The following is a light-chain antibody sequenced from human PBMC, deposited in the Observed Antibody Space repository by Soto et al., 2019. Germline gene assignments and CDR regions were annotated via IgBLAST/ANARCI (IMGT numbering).Light chain of an antibody. J-gene: IGKJ1*01. CDR1: QRISSY. CDR3: QQSYNTPRT. Sequence: DIQMTQSPSSLSASVGDRVTITCRASQRISSYLNWYQQKPGKAPNLLIYAASSLQSGVPSRFSGSGSGTDFTLTISSLQPEDFATYYCQQSYNTPRTFGQGTKVDIK. V-gene: IGKV1-39*01. CDR2: AAS.